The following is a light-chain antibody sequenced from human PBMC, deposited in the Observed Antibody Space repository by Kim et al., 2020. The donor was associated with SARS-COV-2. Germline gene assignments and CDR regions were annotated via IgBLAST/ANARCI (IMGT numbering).Light chain of an antibody. J-gene: IGKJ1*01. CDR1: QSVSTN. CDR3: QQFNNWPPWT. CDR2: GAS. V-gene: IGKV3-15*01. Sequence: SPGKRATPSCRASQSVSTNVAWFQQKPGQAPRLLIYGASTRATGIPARFSGSGSGTEFTLTISSLQSEDFAVYYCQQFNNWPPWTFGQGTKVDIK.